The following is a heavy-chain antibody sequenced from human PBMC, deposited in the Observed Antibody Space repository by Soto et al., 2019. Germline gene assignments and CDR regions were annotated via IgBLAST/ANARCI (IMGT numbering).Heavy chain of an antibody. Sequence: VQLVESGGGLIQPGGSLTLSCAASGLTVSSNYMSWVRQAPGKGLEWVSVIYSDTVTYYADSVKGRFTISRDNSKNTLYLQMNSLRAEDTAMYYCAISGAGYYIVWGQGTLVTVSS. CDR2: IYSDTVT. CDR1: GLTVSSNY. V-gene: IGHV3-53*01. J-gene: IGHJ4*02. D-gene: IGHD3-3*01. CDR3: AISGAGYYIV.